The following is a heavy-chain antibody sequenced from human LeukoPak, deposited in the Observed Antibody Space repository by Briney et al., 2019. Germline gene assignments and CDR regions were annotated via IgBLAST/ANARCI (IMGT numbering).Heavy chain of an antibody. D-gene: IGHD1-26*01. CDR3: ARQCGPWDYYFDY. V-gene: IGHV5-51*01. CDR1: GYSFTSKW. J-gene: IGHJ4*02. Sequence: GESLRISCKGSGYSFTSKWIGWVRQMPGKGLEWMGIIYPGDSDTRYSPSFQGQVTISADKSISTAYLQWSSLKASDTAMYYCARQCGPWDYYFDYWGQGTLVTVSS. CDR2: IYPGDSDT.